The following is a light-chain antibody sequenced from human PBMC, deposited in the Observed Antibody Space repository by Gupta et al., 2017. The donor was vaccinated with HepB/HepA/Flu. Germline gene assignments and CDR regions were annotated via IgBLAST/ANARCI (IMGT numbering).Light chain of an antibody. CDR1: QSVIYSSNNKNY. CDR2: WAS. V-gene: IGKV4-1*01. CDR3: QQDDSNPRT. J-gene: IGKJ1*01. Sequence: DIVMTQSAASLAVSLGERATINCKSGQSVIYSSNNKNYLARYQQKPGQPPQLLVYWASTRESGVPDRFSGSGSETDFTLTISSLQAEAVAVYSFQQDDSNPRTFGQGTKVEIK.